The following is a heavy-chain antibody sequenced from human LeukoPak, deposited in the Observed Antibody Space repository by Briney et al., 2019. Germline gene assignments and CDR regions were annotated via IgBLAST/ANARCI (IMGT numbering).Heavy chain of an antibody. J-gene: IGHJ3*02. V-gene: IGHV1-2*02. CDR1: GGTFTDYY. CDR3: ASAGKAVAGEWELLRI. CDR2: INPNSGDA. D-gene: IGHD1-26*01. Sequence: ASVKVSCKASGGTFTDYYMQWVRQAPGQGLEWMGWINPNSGDANYAQKFQGRVTMTRDTSISTAYMELSRLRSDDTAVYYCASAGKAVAGEWELLRIWGQGTMVTVSS.